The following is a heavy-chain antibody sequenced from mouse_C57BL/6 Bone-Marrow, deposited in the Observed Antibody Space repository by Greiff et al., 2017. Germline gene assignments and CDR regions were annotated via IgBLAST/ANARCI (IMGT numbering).Heavy chain of an antibody. CDR1: GFSLTSYG. CDR2: IWRGGST. D-gene: IGHD2-5*01. Sequence: QVQLKESGPGLVQPSQSLSITCTVSGFSLTSYGVHWVRQSPGKGLEWLGVIWRGGSTDYNAAFMSRLSITKDNSKSQVFFKMNSLQADDTAIYYCAKNGTIVTTTLDWFAYWGQGTLVTVSA. J-gene: IGHJ3*01. CDR3: AKNGTIVTTTLDWFAY. V-gene: IGHV2-5*01.